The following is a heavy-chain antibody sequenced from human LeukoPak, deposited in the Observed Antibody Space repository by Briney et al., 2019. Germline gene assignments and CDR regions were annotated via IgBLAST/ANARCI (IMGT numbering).Heavy chain of an antibody. D-gene: IGHD3-9*01. Sequence: SVKVSCKASGGTFSSYAISWVRQAPGQGLEWMGRIIPILGIANYAQKFQGRVTITADKSTSTAYMELSSLRSEDTAAYYCAIRALRYFDWLFPRDYFDYWGQGTLVTVSS. CDR2: IIPILGIA. CDR1: GGTFSSYA. J-gene: IGHJ4*02. V-gene: IGHV1-69*04. CDR3: AIRALRYFDWLFPRDYFDY.